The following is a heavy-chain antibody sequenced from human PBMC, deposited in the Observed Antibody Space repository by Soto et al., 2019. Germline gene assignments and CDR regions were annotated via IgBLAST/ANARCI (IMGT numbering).Heavy chain of an antibody. Sequence: QVQLQQWRAGLLKPSETLSLTCAVHNLYLNGYYWNWILQPQGKGLEWIGESNHSGTTHFNPSLKSRATMSVDTSKNQVSLTLKSVTAADTAVYCCARGVGYTYGCSVYWGQGTLVTVSS. J-gene: IGHJ4*02. D-gene: IGHD5-18*01. V-gene: IGHV4-34*01. CDR3: ARGVGYTYGCSVY. CDR2: SNHSGTT. CDR1: NLYLNGYY.